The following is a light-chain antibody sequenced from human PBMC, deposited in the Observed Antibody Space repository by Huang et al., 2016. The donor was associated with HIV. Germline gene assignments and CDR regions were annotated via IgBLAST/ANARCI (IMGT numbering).Light chain of an antibody. Sequence: DIVMTQTPLSLSVIPGQPASISCKSSQSLLHTDGKTSLYWYLQKPGQSPHLLIYEHSRRLSGVPERFRGSGSGTDFTLKISRVEAEDVGVYYCMQGIHLPFTFGPGTKVDIK. CDR1: QSLLHTDGKTS. V-gene: IGKV2-29*02. CDR3: MQGIHLPFT. CDR2: EHS. J-gene: IGKJ3*01.